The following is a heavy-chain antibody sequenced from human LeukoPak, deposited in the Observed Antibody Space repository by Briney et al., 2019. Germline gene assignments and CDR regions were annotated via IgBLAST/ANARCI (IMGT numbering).Heavy chain of an antibody. CDR2: IRYDGGNT. J-gene: IGHJ6*04. CDR3: V. Sequence: GGSLRLSCSASGFTFSDYWMTWVRQAPGMGLEWVAFIRYDGGNTYYADSVKGRFTISRDNSKNTMYLQMNSLNAEDTAVYTDVWGRGTTVTISS. CDR1: GFTFSDYW. V-gene: IGHV3-30*02.